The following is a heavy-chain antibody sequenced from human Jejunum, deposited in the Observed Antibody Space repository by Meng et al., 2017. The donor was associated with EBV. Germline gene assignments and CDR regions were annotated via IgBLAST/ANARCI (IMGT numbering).Heavy chain of an antibody. Sequence: QPQLPESGPGLVKPSETLSLTCTVSGGSISSSSYHWGWIRQPPGKGLEWIGSIYYSGSTYYNPSLKSRVTISVDTSKNQFSLKLSSVTAADTAVYYCARRGGEGWFDPWGQGTLVTVSS. CDR2: IYYSGST. V-gene: IGHV4-39*01. CDR1: GGSISSSSYH. D-gene: IGHD3-10*01. J-gene: IGHJ5*02. CDR3: ARRGGEGWFDP.